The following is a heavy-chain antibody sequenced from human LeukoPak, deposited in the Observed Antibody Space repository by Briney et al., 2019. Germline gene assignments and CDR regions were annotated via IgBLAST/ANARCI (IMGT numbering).Heavy chain of an antibody. Sequence: SQTLSLTCTVSGGSISSGSYYWSWIRQPPGKGLEWIGYIYHSGSTYYNPSLKSRVTISVDRSKNQFSLKLSSVTAADTAVYYCARVAGYYDSSGYPTGYYFDYWGQGTLVTVSS. V-gene: IGHV4-30-2*01. D-gene: IGHD3-22*01. CDR1: GGSISSGSYY. J-gene: IGHJ4*02. CDR3: ARVAGYYDSSGYPTGYYFDY. CDR2: IYHSGST.